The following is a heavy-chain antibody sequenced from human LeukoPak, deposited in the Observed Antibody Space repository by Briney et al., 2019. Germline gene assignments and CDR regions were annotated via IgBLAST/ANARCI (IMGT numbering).Heavy chain of an antibody. J-gene: IGHJ4*02. V-gene: IGHV3-48*03. CDR3: ARVQRTYYFDY. Sequence: TGGSLRLSCAASGFTFSSYEMNWVRQAPGKGLEWVSYTSSSGSIIYYADSVKGRFTTSRDNDKNSLYLQMNSLRAEDTAMYYCARVQRTYYFDYWGQGTLVTVSS. CDR1: GFTFSSYE. CDR2: TSSSGSII.